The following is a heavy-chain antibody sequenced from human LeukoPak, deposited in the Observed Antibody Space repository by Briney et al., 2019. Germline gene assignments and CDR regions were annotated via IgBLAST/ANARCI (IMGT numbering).Heavy chain of an antibody. CDR2: IVVGSGNT. V-gene: IGHV1-58*02. J-gene: IGHJ6*02. Sequence: SVKVSCKASGFTFTSSAMQWVRQARGQRIEWIGWIVVGSGNTNYAQKFQERVTITRDMSTSTAYMELSSLRSEDTAVYYCAAEKKPNGRITMVRGVLPPYGMDVWGQGTTVTVSS. CDR1: GFTFTSSA. CDR3: AAEKKPNGRITMVRGVLPPYGMDV. D-gene: IGHD3-10*01.